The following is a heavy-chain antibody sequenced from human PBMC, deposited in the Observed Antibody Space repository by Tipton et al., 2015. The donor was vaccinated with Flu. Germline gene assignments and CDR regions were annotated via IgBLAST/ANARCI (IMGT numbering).Heavy chain of an antibody. V-gene: IGHV1-18*01. D-gene: IGHD3-3*01. CDR1: GYTFTSYG. J-gene: IGHJ3*02. Sequence: QVQLVQSGAEVKKPGASVKVSRKASGYTFTSYGISWVRQAPGQGLEWMGWISAYNGNTNYAQKLQGRVTMTTDTSTSTAYMELRSLRSDDTAVYYCVRRSNYDLKTHAFDIWGQGTMVTVSS. CDR3: VRRSNYDLKTHAFDI. CDR2: ISAYNGNT.